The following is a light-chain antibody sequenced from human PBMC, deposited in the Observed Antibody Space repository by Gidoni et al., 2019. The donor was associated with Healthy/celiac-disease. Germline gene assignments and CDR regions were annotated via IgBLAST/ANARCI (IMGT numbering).Light chain of an antibody. CDR3: QQYDNLPYT. CDR1: QDISHD. V-gene: IGKV1-33*01. Sequence: DIQMTQSPSSLSASVGDIVTITCQASQDISHDLNRYQQKPGKARKLLIYDASNLETGVPSRFSGSGSGTDFTFTISSLQTEVIATYYCQQYDNLPYTFGQGTKLEIK. J-gene: IGKJ2*01. CDR2: DAS.